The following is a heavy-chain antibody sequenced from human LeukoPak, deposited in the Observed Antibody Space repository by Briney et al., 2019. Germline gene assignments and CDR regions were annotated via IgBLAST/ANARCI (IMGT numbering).Heavy chain of an antibody. CDR3: ARHVVGVVVPEYYFDY. Sequence: SETLSLTCTVSGGSISSSSYYWGWIRQPPGKGLEWIGSIYYSGSTYYNPSLKSRVTISVDTSKNQFSLKLSSVTAADTAVYYCARHVVGVVVPEYYFDYWGQGTLVTVSS. D-gene: IGHD3-22*01. CDR2: IYYSGST. V-gene: IGHV4-39*01. CDR1: GGSISSSSYY. J-gene: IGHJ4*02.